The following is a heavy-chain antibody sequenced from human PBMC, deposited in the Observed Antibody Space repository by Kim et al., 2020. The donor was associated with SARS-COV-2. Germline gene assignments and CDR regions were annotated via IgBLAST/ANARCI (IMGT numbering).Heavy chain of an antibody. D-gene: IGHD4-17*01. CDR1: GFTFSNAW. Sequence: GGSLRLSCAASGFTFSNAWMSWVRQAPGKGLEWVGRIKSKTDGGTTDYAAPVKGRFTISRDDSKNTLYLQMNSLKTEDTAVYYCTTTGATVTHEDYYYGMDVWGQGTTVTVSS. CDR2: IKSKTDGGTT. V-gene: IGHV3-15*01. J-gene: IGHJ6*02. CDR3: TTTGATVTHEDYYYGMDV.